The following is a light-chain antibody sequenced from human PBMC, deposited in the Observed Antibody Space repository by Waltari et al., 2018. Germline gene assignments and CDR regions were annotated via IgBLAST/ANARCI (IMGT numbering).Light chain of an antibody. Sequence: ATINCKSSQSLFYSSNSKNYLAWYQQKPGQSPKLLIYWASTRESGVPDRFSGSGSGTDFTLTISTLQAEDVAVYYCHQYYSLFTFGPGTKVDIK. CDR2: WAS. V-gene: IGKV4-1*01. J-gene: IGKJ3*01. CDR1: QSLFYSSNSKNY. CDR3: HQYYSLFT.